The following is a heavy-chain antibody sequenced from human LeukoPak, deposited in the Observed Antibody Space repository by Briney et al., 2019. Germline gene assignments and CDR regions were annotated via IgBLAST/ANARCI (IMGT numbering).Heavy chain of an antibody. J-gene: IGHJ6*03. V-gene: IGHV3-30*04. Sequence: GKSLRLSCAASGSTFRNHAIHWVRQAPGKGLEWVTVISHDGTNDYYRDSVKGRFTISRDNSKNSVVLQMNNLSPEDTAVYFCGGSPTYYYMDVWGKGTTVTVSS. D-gene: IGHD3-16*01. CDR3: GGSPTYYYMDV. CDR1: GSTFRNHA. CDR2: ISHDGTND.